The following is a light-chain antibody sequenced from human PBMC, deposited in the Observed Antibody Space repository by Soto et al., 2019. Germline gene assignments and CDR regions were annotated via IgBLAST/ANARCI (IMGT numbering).Light chain of an antibody. V-gene: IGLV2-14*01. Sequence: QSALTQPASVSGSPGQSITISCTGTSSDVGGYTYVSWYQQHPGKAPKLMIYQVSNRPSGVSNRFSGSKSGNTASLTISGLQTEDEADYYCSSYTNSNTRVFGGGTKPTVL. CDR1: SSDVGGYTY. J-gene: IGLJ3*02. CDR2: QVS. CDR3: SSYTNSNTRV.